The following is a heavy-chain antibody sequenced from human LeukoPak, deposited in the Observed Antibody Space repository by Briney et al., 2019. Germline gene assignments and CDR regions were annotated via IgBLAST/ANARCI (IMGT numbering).Heavy chain of an antibody. Sequence: GGSLRLSSAASGFTFSTSTMTWVRQAPGKGLEWLSYISGSGSTIYYADSVKGRFTISRDNTKNSLYLQMSSLRAEDTAVYYCARDLRWFFDYWGQGILVTVSS. V-gene: IGHV3-48*04. CDR3: ARDLRWFFDY. D-gene: IGHD4-23*01. CDR2: ISGSGSTI. J-gene: IGHJ4*02. CDR1: GFTFSTST.